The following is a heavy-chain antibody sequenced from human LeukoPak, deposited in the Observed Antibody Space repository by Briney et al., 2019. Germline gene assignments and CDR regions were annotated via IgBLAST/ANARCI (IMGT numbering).Heavy chain of an antibody. CDR1: GGSFSGYY. CDR2: INHSGST. CDR3: ARGIIVGAPDAFDI. V-gene: IGHV4-34*01. D-gene: IGHD1-26*01. Sequence: SETLSLTCAVYGGSFSGYYWNWIRQPPGKGLEWIGEINHSGSTNYNPSLKSRVTISVDTSKNQFSLKLSSVTAADTAVYYCARGIIVGAPDAFDIWGQGTMVTVSS. J-gene: IGHJ3*02.